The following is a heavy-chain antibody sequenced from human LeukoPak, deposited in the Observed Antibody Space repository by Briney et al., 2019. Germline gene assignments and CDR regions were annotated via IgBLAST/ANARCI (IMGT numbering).Heavy chain of an antibody. CDR2: FYHGGST. Sequence: SETLSLTCTVSGYSISTGYYWDWIRQPPGKGLEWIGTFYHGGSTYYNPSLKSRVTISVDTSKNQFSLNLTSVTAADTAVYYCARDVGYSSSSVLDYWGQGTLVTVSS. D-gene: IGHD6-6*01. CDR1: GYSISTGYY. V-gene: IGHV4-38-2*02. CDR3: ARDVGYSSSSVLDY. J-gene: IGHJ4*02.